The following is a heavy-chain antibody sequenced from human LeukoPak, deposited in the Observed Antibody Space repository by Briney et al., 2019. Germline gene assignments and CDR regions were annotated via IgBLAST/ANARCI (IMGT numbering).Heavy chain of an antibody. D-gene: IGHD1-26*01. CDR3: AKDITRYSGSYSHFDY. V-gene: IGHV3-23*01. CDR2: ISGSGGST. Sequence: GGSLRLSRAASGFTLSSYGMSWGRQAPGEGLEGVSAISGSGGSTYYADSVKGRFTISRDNPKNTLYLQMNSLRAEDTAVYYCAKDITRYSGSYSHFDYWGQGTLVTVSS. J-gene: IGHJ4*02. CDR1: GFTLSSYG.